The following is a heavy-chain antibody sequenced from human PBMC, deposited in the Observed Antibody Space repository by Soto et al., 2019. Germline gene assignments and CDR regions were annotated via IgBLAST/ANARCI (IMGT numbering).Heavy chain of an antibody. V-gene: IGHV3-23*01. Sequence: CAASGFTFSSYGMHWVRQAPGKGLEWVSDIIDSGGSTYYADSVKGRFTISRDNSKSTLYLQMNSLRAEDTAVYYCAKDGGIAAAGRDYYYYGMDVWGQGTTVTVSS. CDR3: AKDGGIAAAGRDYYYYGMDV. J-gene: IGHJ6*02. CDR2: IIDSGGST. D-gene: IGHD6-13*01. CDR1: GFTFSSYG.